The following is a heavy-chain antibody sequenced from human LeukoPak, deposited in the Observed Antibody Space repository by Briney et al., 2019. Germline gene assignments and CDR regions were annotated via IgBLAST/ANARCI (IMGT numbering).Heavy chain of an antibody. V-gene: IGHV4-34*01. CDR1: GGSFSGYY. Sequence: SETLSLTCAVYGGSFSGYYWSWIRQPPGKGLEWIGEINHSGSTNYNPSLKSRVTISVDTSKNQFSLKLSSVTAADTAVYYCARGRPYGSESYYRMLLAFDIWGQGTMVTVSS. CDR3: ARGRPYGSESYYRMLLAFDI. J-gene: IGHJ3*02. D-gene: IGHD3-10*01. CDR2: INHSGST.